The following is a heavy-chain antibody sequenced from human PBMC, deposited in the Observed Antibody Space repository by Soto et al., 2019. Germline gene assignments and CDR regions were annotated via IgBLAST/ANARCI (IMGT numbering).Heavy chain of an antibody. CDR3: ARSYCISTSCYGGGGRYYYYYGMDV. V-gene: IGHV1-69*13. Sequence: SVKVSCKASGGTFSSYAISWVRQAPGQGLEWMGGIIPIFGTANYAQKFQGRVTITADESTSTAYMELSSLRSEDTAVYYCARSYCISTSCYGGGGRYYYYYGMDVWGQGTTVTVSS. D-gene: IGHD2-2*01. CDR1: GGTFSSYA. J-gene: IGHJ6*02. CDR2: IIPIFGTA.